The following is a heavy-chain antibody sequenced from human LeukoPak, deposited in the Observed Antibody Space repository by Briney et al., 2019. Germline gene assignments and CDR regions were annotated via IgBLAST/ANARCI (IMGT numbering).Heavy chain of an antibody. Sequence: GASVKVSCKASAYTFTGYYMHWVRQAPGQGLEWMGRINPNSGGTNYAQKFQGRVTMTRDTSISTAYMELSRLRSDDTAVYYCTRSLYIDTTMDYFDYWGQGTLVTVSS. J-gene: IGHJ4*02. V-gene: IGHV1-2*06. CDR3: TRSLYIDTTMDYFDY. CDR1: AYTFTGYY. D-gene: IGHD5-18*01. CDR2: INPNSGGT.